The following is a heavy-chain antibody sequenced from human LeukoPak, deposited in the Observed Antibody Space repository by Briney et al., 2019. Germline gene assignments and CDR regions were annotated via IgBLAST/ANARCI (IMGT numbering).Heavy chain of an antibody. CDR3: ARDLGGSYFSSAFDY. V-gene: IGHV3-53*01. CDR2: IYSGGST. D-gene: IGHD1-26*01. CDR1: GFTVSSNY. J-gene: IGHJ4*02. Sequence: GGSLRLSCAASGFTVSSNYMSWVRQAPGKGLEWVSVIYSGGSTYYADSVKGRFTISRDNSKNTLYLQMNSLRAEDTAVYYCARDLGGSYFSSAFDYWGQGTLVTVSS.